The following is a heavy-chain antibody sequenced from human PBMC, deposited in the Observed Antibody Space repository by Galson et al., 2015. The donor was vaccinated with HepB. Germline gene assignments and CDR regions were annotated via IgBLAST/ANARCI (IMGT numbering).Heavy chain of an antibody. D-gene: IGHD6-19*01. Sequence: SVKVSCKATGYTFTSSGFSWVRQAPGKGLEWMGWISAYNGDTDYAQKFQGRVTMTTATSTSTVYMELGSLNYDDTAVYYCARDPRVAVASQFYYFDYWGQGTLVTVSS. CDR3: ARDPRVAVASQFYYFDY. J-gene: IGHJ4*02. CDR2: ISAYNGDT. V-gene: IGHV1-18*01. CDR1: GYTFTSSG.